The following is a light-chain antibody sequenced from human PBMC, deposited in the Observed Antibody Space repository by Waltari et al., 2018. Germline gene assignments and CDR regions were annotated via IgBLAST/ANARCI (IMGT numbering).Light chain of an antibody. Sequence: IQLTQSPSSLSASVGDRVTITCRASQDIAGYLAWYQQQPGKAPNLLIYVSSTLQSGVPSRFSGSGSGTVFTLTISSLQPEDFATYYCQQLHTYPLTFGGGTTVDI. CDR1: QDIAGY. CDR2: VSS. V-gene: IGKV1-9*01. CDR3: QQLHTYPLT. J-gene: IGKJ4*01.